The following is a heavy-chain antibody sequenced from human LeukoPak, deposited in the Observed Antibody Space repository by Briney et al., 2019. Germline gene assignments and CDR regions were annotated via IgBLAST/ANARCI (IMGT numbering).Heavy chain of an antibody. CDR2: IYPGDSDT. D-gene: IGHD3-3*01. J-gene: IGHJ5*02. CDR3: ARQGGYYDFLFDP. V-gene: IGHV5-51*03. CDR1: GDTFTNFW. Sequence: PGESLRISCQVSGDTFTNFWIGWVRHMPGKGLEWVAIIYPGDSDTRYSPAFQGQVTISADNSISTAYLQWSSLKASDTAMYYCARQGGYYDFLFDPWGQGTLVTVSS.